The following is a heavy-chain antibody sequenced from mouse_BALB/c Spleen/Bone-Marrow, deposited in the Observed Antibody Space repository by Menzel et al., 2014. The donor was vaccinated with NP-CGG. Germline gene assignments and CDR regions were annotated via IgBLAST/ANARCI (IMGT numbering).Heavy chain of an antibody. CDR1: GYSFTDYK. D-gene: IGHD2-3*01. Sequence: EVQLQESGPELEKPGASVKMSCKASGYSFTDYKMNWVKQSNGKSLEWIGNIDPSYGGTTYNQKLKGKATLTVDKSSSTVYMQLKSLTSEDSAVYYCARGHDGYRTWFAYWGQGTLVTVSA. CDR2: IDPSYGGT. J-gene: IGHJ3*01. V-gene: IGHV1-39*01. CDR3: ARGHDGYRTWFAY.